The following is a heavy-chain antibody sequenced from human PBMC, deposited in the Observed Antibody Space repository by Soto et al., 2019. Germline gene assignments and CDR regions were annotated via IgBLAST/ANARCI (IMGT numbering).Heavy chain of an antibody. V-gene: IGHV3-30-3*01. D-gene: IGHD5-12*01. CDR3: ARDYIVATPSYYFDY. J-gene: IGHJ4*02. CDR1: GFTFSSYA. Sequence: XGSLRLSCAASGFTFSSYAMHWVRQAPGKGLEWVAVISYDGSNKYYADSVKGRFTISRDNSMNTLYLQMNSLRAEDTAVYYCARDYIVATPSYYFDYWGQGTLVTVSS. CDR2: ISYDGSNK.